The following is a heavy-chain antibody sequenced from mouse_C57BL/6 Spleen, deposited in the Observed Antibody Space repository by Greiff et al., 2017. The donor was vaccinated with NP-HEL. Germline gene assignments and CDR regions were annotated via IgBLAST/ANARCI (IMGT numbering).Heavy chain of an antibody. CDR1: GYSFTSYY. J-gene: IGHJ3*01. CDR2: IYPGSGNT. CDR3: ARAQATPWFAY. V-gene: IGHV1-66*01. Sequence: VQLQQSGPELVKPGASVKISCKASGYSFTSYYIHWVKQRPGQGLEWIGWIYPGSGNTKYNEKFKGKATLTADTSSSTAYMQLSSLTSEDSAVYDCARAQATPWFAYWGQGTLVTVSA. D-gene: IGHD3-2*02.